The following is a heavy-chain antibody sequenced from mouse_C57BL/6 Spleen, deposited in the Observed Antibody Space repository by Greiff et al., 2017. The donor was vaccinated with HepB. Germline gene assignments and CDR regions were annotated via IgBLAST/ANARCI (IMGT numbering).Heavy chain of an antibody. V-gene: IGHV1S81*02. Sequence: QVQLQQPGADLVNPGASVNLSCKASGYTLTSYWMHWVKQRPGQGLEWIGEINPSNGRTNYNEKFKSKATITVDKSSSTAYMQLSSPKSEDSAVYDGARLLMNLDDWGQGTTRTVAS. D-gene: IGHD2-1*01. CDR1: GYTLTSYW. J-gene: IGHJ2*01. CDR3: ARLLMNLDD. CDR2: INPSNGRT.